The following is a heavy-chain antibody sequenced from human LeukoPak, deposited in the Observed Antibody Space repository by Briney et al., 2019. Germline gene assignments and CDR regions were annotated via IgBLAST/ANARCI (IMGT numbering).Heavy chain of an antibody. Sequence: PGGSLRLSCAASGFILSSYGMHWVRQAPGKGLEWVAVISYDGSNKYYADSVKGRFAISRDNFQNTLYLQMNSLRAEDTAVYYCAKNVLGDLFPGGLWFDPWGQGTLVTVSS. CDR1: GFILSSYG. CDR2: ISYDGSNK. J-gene: IGHJ5*02. V-gene: IGHV3-30*18. CDR3: AKNVLGDLFPGGLWFDP. D-gene: IGHD3-10*01.